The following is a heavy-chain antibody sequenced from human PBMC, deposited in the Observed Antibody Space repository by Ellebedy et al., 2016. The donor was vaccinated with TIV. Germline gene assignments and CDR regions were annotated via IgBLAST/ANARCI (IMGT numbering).Heavy chain of an antibody. CDR3: ARGVKINRPTMVRGVITPFDY. J-gene: IGHJ4*02. D-gene: IGHD3-10*01. V-gene: IGHV1-2*02. Sequence: AASVKVSCKASGYTFTGYYMHWVRQAPGQGLEWMGWINPNSGGTNYAQKFQGRVTMTRNTSISTAYMELSSLRSEDTAVYYCARGVKINRPTMVRGVITPFDYWGQGTLVTVSS. CDR1: GYTFTGYY. CDR2: INPNSGGT.